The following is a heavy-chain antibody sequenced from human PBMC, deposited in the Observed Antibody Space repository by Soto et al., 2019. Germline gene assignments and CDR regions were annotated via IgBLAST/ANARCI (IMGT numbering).Heavy chain of an antibody. J-gene: IGHJ4*02. D-gene: IGHD2-21*02. CDR3: AKVSPPKQPYCVGDCYPFDY. Sequence: EVQLLESGGGLVQPGGSLRLSCAASGFTFSSYAMSWVRQAPGKGLEWVSAISGSGGSTYYADSVKGRFTISRDNSKNTLYLQIKSRRAEDTAVYYFAKVSPPKQPYCVGDCYPFDYWGRGTLVTVSS. V-gene: IGHV3-23*01. CDR2: ISGSGGST. CDR1: GFTFSSYA.